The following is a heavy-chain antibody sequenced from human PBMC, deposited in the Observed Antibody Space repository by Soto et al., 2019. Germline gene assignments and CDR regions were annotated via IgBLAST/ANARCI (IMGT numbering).Heavy chain of an antibody. J-gene: IGHJ5*02. D-gene: IGHD4-17*01. Sequence: ASVKVSFKASGYTFTSYGISWVRQAPGQGLEWMGWISAYNGNTNYAQKLQGRVTMTTDTSTSTAYMELRSLRSDDTAVYYCARDRTTGTPLHWFDPWGKEPLVSVS. CDR3: ARDRTTGTPLHWFDP. CDR1: GYTFTSYG. V-gene: IGHV1-18*01. CDR2: ISAYNGNT.